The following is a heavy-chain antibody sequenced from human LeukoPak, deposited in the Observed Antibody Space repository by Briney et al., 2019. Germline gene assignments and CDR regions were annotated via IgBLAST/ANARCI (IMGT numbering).Heavy chain of an antibody. Sequence: GGSLRLSCAASGFTVSSNYMSWVRQAPGKGLEWVSVIYSGGSTYYADSVKGRFTISRDNSKNTLYLQMNSLRAEDTAVYYCARDGSSGASDAFGIWGQGTMVTVSS. J-gene: IGHJ3*02. CDR1: GFTVSSNY. CDR2: IYSGGST. V-gene: IGHV3-53*01. D-gene: IGHD6-19*01. CDR3: ARDGSSGASDAFGI.